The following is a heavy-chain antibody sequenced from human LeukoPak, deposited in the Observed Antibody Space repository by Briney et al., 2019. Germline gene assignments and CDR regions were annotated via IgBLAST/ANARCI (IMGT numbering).Heavy chain of an antibody. J-gene: IGHJ4*02. Sequence: ASMKVSCKSSGFTFTDHYIHWVRQGPGQGLEWMGYVGPHSTFTSSPQEFQGRVTMTRDASMSTAYMELTRLTSDDTAVYYCVREGEGPLSKDFDYWGQGTLVTVSS. V-gene: IGHV1-2*02. D-gene: IGHD2/OR15-2a*01. CDR1: GFTFTDHY. CDR3: VREGEGPLSKDFDY. CDR2: VGPHSTFT.